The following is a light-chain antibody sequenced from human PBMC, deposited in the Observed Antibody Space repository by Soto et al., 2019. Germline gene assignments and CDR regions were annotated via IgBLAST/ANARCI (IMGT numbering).Light chain of an antibody. CDR3: QSYDSSLNRC. V-gene: IGLV1-40*01. CDR2: GDN. J-gene: IGLJ1*01. Sequence: QSVLSQPPSVSGAPGQRITISCTGSSSNIGANYDVHWYRQVPGTAPKLLMSGDNNRPSGVADRFSGSKSGTSASLAITRLQAEDEADYYCQSYDSSLNRCFGTGTKVTVL. CDR1: SSNIGANYD.